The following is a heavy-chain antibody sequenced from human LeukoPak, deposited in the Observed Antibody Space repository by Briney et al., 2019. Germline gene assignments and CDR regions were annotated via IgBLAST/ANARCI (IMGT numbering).Heavy chain of an antibody. CDR2: SYYSGST. CDR1: GASISSYY. Sequence: PSETLSLTCTVSGASISSYYWSWIRQPPGKGLEWIGYSYYSGSTNYNPSLKSRVTILIDTSKNQFSLKLSSVTAADTAMYYCARGGDSSSWYSVDYWGQGTLVTVSS. CDR3: ARGGDSSSWYSVDY. D-gene: IGHD6-13*01. J-gene: IGHJ4*02. V-gene: IGHV4-59*08.